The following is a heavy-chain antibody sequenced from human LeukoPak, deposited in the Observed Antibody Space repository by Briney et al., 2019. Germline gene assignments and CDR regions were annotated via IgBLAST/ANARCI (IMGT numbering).Heavy chain of an antibody. D-gene: IGHD3-10*01. CDR3: ARNRYYYGSEMNAFDI. CDR1: GFPFSSYE. V-gene: IGHV3-48*03. CDR2: ISSGASTI. J-gene: IGHJ3*02. Sequence: PGGSLRLSCAASGFPFSSYEMNGVRQAPGKGREWVSYISSGASTIYYADSVKGRFTISRANAKNSLYLQMNSLRAEDTAVYYCARNRYYYGSEMNAFDIWGQGTMVTVSS.